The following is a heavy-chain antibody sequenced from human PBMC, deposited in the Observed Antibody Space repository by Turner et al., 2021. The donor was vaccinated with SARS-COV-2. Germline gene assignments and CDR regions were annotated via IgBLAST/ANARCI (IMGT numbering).Heavy chain of an antibody. J-gene: IGHJ4*02. CDR2: VTANSGDT. CDR1: GYTVTAYN. V-gene: IGHV1-2*02. Sequence: QVQLVQSGAEVKKPGASVKVACKASGYTVTAYNIHWLRQAPGQGLEWMGWVTANSGDTNYAQKFQGRVTMTRDTSISTAYMELSSLRSDDTAVYYCARVCNGNVCKNFDYWGQGTLVTVSS. D-gene: IGHD2-15*01. CDR3: ARVCNGNVCKNFDY.